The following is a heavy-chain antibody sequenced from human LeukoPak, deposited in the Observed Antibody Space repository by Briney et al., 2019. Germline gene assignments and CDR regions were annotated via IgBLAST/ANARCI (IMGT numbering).Heavy chain of an antibody. V-gene: IGHV3-66*01. D-gene: IGHD5-18*01. CDR1: GFSVSNNY. J-gene: IGHJ4*02. CDR2: IYSGGST. Sequence: PGGSLRLSCAASGFSVSNNYMSWVRQAPGKGLEWVSVIYSGGSTFYADSVKGRFTISRDNAKNSLYLQMNSLRAEDTAVYYCARDTSGYTFDDWGQGTLVTVSS. CDR3: ARDTSGYTFDD.